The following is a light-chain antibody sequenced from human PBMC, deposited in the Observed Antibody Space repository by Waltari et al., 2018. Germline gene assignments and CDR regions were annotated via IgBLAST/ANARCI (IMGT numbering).Light chain of an antibody. V-gene: IGKV1-5*03. J-gene: IGKJ1*01. CDR3: KQYKTNPWT. Sequence: DIQMTQSPSTLCASVGDRVTITCRASQSINTWLAWYQQKPGKAPKPLIYKASSIEGGFTSRFSGSGSGTEFILTISSMQPDDFATYHCKQYKTNPWTFGQGTKVEIK. CDR1: QSINTW. CDR2: KAS.